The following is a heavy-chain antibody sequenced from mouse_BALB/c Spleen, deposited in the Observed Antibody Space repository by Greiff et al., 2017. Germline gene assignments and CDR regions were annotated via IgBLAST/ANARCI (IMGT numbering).Heavy chain of an antibody. Sequence: EVMLVESGGGLVQPGGSLKLSCAASGFTFSSYGMSWVRQTPDKRLELVATINSNGGSTYYPDSVKGRFTISRDNAKNTLYLQMSSLKSEDTAMYYCAIDGNYGAMDYWGQGTSVTVSS. CDR2: INSNGGST. CDR3: AIDGNYGAMDY. V-gene: IGHV5-6-3*01. J-gene: IGHJ4*01. D-gene: IGHD2-1*01. CDR1: GFTFSSYG.